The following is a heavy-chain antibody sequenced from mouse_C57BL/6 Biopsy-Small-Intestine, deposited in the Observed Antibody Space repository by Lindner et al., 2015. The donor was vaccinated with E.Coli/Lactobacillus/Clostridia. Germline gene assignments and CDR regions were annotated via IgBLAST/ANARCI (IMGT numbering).Heavy chain of an antibody. CDR2: INPSGGHT. V-gene: IGHV1-64*01. CDR3: ARDVDVEIVATIWTHDAFDI. CDR1: GYMFTSYY. J-gene: IGHJ3*01. D-gene: IGHD1-1*01. Sequence: VKVSCKASGYMFTSYYIHWVRQAPGQGFEWMGMINPSGGHTTYAQKFKGRVIMTSDTSTNTVYMELSSLKSEDTAVYYCARDVDVEIVATIWTHDAFDIWGQGTMVTVSS.